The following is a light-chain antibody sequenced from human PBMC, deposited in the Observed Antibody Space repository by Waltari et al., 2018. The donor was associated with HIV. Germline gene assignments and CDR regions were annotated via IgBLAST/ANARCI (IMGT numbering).Light chain of an antibody. CDR3: SSYAGNFVV. Sequence: QSALTQPPSASVSLGQSVTISCTGTSSDVGGYDYVSWYQQQPGKAPKLVIYEVTKRPSGVPDRCSGSKSGNTASLNISGLQAEDEADYYCSSYAGNFVVFGGGTNLTVL. V-gene: IGLV2-8*01. J-gene: IGLJ2*01. CDR1: SSDVGGYDY. CDR2: EVT.